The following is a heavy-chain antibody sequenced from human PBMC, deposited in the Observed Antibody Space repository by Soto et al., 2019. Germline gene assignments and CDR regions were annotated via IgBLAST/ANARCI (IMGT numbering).Heavy chain of an antibody. CDR2: IYYSGST. Sequence: PSETLSLTCTVSGGSISSGVYYWSGIRHHPGKGLEWIGYIYYSGSTYYNPSLKSRVTISVDTSKNQFSLKLSSVTAADTAVYYCARSSRVAARPSYFQHWGQGTLVTVSS. D-gene: IGHD6-6*01. V-gene: IGHV4-31*03. CDR3: ARSSRVAARPSYFQH. CDR1: GGSISSGVYY. J-gene: IGHJ1*01.